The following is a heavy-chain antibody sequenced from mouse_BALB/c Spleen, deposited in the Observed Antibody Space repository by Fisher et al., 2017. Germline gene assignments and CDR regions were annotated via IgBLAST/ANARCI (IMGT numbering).Heavy chain of an antibody. Sequence: KFKGKATLTVDKSSSTAYMQLSSPTSEDSAVYYCARSWLLPSYYAMDYWGQGTSVTVSS. V-gene: IGHV1S81*02. CDR3: ARSWLLPSYYAMDY. J-gene: IGHJ4*01. D-gene: IGHD2-3*01.